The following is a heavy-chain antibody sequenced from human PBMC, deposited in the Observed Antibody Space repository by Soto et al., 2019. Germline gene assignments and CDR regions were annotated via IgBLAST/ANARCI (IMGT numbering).Heavy chain of an antibody. V-gene: IGHV1-69*06. CDR2: FIPISGTA. Sequence: QVELVQSGAEVKKPGSSVKVSCQASEDTFRHYAISWVRQAPGQGLEWMGGFIPISGTANYAQKFQGRATITADTSATTVYLNLSSLRSEDTAVYYCASTKYDSSAYYYWYLGLWGRGTLVTVSS. J-gene: IGHJ2*01. D-gene: IGHD3-22*01. CDR1: EDTFRHYA. CDR3: ASTKYDSSAYYYWYLGL.